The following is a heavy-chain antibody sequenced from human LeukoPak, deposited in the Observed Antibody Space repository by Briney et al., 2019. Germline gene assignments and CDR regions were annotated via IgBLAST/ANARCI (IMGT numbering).Heavy chain of an antibody. CDR3: ARGRNEYYDYVWGSYRTTHFDY. D-gene: IGHD3-16*02. CDR1: GGSFSGYY. CDR2: INHSGST. Sequence: PSETLSLTCAVYGGSFSGYYWNWIRQPPGKGLEWIGEINHSGSTNYNPSLKSRVTISVDTSKNQFSLKLSSVTAADTAVCYCARGRNEYYDYVWGSYRTTHFDYWGQGTLVTVSS. J-gene: IGHJ4*02. V-gene: IGHV4-34*01.